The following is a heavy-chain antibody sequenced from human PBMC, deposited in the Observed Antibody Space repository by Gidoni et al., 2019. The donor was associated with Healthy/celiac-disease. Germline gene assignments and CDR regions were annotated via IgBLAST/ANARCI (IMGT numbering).Heavy chain of an antibody. CDR1: GGSITSGDYY. J-gene: IGHJ4*02. CDR2: IYYSGST. CDR3: ARDLYYYGSGSYSYFDY. V-gene: IGHV4-30-4*01. Sequence: QVQLQEPGPGLVKPSQTLSLPCTVSGGSITSGDYYWSWLRQPPGKGLEWIGYIYYSGSTYYNPSLKSRVTISVDTSKNQFSLKLSSVTAADTAVYYCARDLYYYGSGSYSYFDYWGQGTLVTVSS. D-gene: IGHD3-10*01.